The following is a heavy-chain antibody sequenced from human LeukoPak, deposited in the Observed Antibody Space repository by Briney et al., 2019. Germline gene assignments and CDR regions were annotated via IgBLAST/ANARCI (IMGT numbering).Heavy chain of an antibody. CDR3: ARTYNIGWKDGMDV. J-gene: IGHJ6*02. CDR1: GGSISSYY. V-gene: IGHV4-59*01. CDR2: IYYSGST. D-gene: IGHD6-19*01. Sequence: SETLSLTCTVSGGSISSYYWSWIRQPPGKGLEWIGYIYYSGSTNYNPSLKSRVTISVDTSKNQFSLKLSSVTAADTAVYYCARTYNIGWKDGMDVWGQGTMVTVSS.